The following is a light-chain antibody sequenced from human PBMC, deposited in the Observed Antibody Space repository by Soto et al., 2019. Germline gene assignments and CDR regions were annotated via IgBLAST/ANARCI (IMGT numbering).Light chain of an antibody. CDR1: SSNIGSNT. CDR2: SNN. J-gene: IGLJ1*01. CDR3: AAWDDSLNGYV. Sequence: QSGLTQPPSASGTPGQRVIISCSGSSSNIGSNTVNWYQQLPGTAPKLLIYSNNQRPSGVPDQFSGSKSGTSASLAISGLQSEDEADYYCAAWDDSLNGYVFGTGTKLTVL. V-gene: IGLV1-44*01.